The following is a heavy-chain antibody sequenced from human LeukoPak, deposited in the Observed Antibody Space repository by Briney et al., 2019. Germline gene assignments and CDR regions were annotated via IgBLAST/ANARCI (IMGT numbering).Heavy chain of an antibody. CDR1: GGSFSGYY. V-gene: IGHV4-34*01. Sequence: SETLSLTCAVYGGSFSGYYWSWIRQPPGKGLEWIGEINHSGSTNYNPSLKSRVTISVDTSKNQFFLKLSSVTAAATAVYYCARGVVVAAGGTFDYWGQGTLVTVSS. CDR3: ARGVVVAAGGTFDY. CDR2: INHSGST. J-gene: IGHJ4*02. D-gene: IGHD6-13*01.